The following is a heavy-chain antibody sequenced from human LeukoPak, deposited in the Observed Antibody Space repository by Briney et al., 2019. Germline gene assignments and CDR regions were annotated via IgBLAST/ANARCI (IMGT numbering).Heavy chain of an antibody. CDR2: IYYRGNT. J-gene: IGHJ4*02. CDR1: RGSISIYY. V-gene: IGHV4-59*01. D-gene: IGHD5-24*01. CDR3: ARGGRWVQDPLDY. Sequence: PSETLSLMCSVSRGSISIYYWSWIRQAPGQGLEWIGYIYYRGNTDYNPSLKSRVTMSVDMDKNEFYLKVDSVTAADTAVYYCARGGRWVQDPLDYWGQGSLVIVSS.